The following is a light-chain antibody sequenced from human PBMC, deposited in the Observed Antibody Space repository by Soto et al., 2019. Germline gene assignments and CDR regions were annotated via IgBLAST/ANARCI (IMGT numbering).Light chain of an antibody. J-gene: IGKJ2*01. CDR3: LQHNTYRFT. Sequence: DIQMTQSPSSLSAYVGDRVTITCRASQGIGNDLGWYQQKPGRAPKRLIFAAFNLEGGVPSRFSGGGSGTQFTLTISSLQPEDSATYYCLQHNTYRFTFGQGTKLQIK. V-gene: IGKV1-17*01. CDR1: QGIGND. CDR2: AAF.